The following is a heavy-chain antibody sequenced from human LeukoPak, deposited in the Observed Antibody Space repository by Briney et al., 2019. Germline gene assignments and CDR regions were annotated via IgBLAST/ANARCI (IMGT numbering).Heavy chain of an antibody. CDR2: INPSGGST. J-gene: IGHJ3*02. CDR3: ARGDITMIVVVGAFDI. Sequence: ASVKVSCKASGYTFTSYYMHWVRQAPGQGLEWMGIINPSGGSTSYAQKFQGRVTRTRDTSTSTVYMELSSLRSEDTAVYYCARGDITMIVVVGAFDIWGQGTMVTVSS. D-gene: IGHD3-22*01. CDR1: GYTFTSYY. V-gene: IGHV1-46*01.